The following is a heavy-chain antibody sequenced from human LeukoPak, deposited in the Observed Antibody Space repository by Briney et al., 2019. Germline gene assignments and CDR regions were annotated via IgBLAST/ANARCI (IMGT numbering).Heavy chain of an antibody. CDR3: AKAGTFWSGYSTYYFDY. D-gene: IGHD3-3*01. CDR2: ISWNSGSI. V-gene: IGHV3-9*03. CDR1: GFTFDDYA. J-gene: IGHJ4*02. Sequence: PGGSLRLSCAASGFTFDDYAMHWVRQAPGKGLEWVSGISWNSGSIGYADSVKGRFTISRDNAKNSLYLQMNSLRAEDMALYYCAKAGTFWSGYSTYYFDYWGQGTLVTVSS.